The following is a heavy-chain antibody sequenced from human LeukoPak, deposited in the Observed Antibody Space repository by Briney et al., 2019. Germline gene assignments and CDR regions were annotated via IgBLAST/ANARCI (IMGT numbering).Heavy chain of an antibody. CDR2: IFYRGST. V-gene: IGHV4-39*01. CDR3: VRLAGGHYNFWSSYLDY. J-gene: IGHJ4*01. D-gene: IGHD3-3*01. CDR1: GGSISSSSYY. Sequence: PSETLSLTCTVSGGSISSSSYYWGWIRQPPGKGLEWIGSIFYRGSTYYNPSLKSRVTISVDTSKKQFSLNLNSVTAADTAVYYCVRLAGGHYNFWSSYLDYWGHGTLVTVSS.